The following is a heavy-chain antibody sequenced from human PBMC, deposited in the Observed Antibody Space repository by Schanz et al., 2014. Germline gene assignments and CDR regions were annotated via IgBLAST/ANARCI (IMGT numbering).Heavy chain of an antibody. CDR3: AKVWGSDYFYPFDY. CDR2: IKQDGSEK. J-gene: IGHJ4*02. D-gene: IGHD3-22*01. CDR1: GFTFSGYG. V-gene: IGHV3-7*03. Sequence: VQLVESGGGVVQPGRSLRLSCAASGFTFSGYGMHWVRQAPGKGLEWVANIKQDGSEKYYVDSVQGRFTISRDNSKNTLYLQMSSLRAEDTAVYYCAKVWGSDYFYPFDYWGQGTLVTVS.